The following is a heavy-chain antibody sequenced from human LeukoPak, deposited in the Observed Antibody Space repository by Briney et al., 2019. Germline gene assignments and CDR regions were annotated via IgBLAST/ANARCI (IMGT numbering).Heavy chain of an antibody. D-gene: IGHD4-17*01. CDR1: GGSFSDYY. J-gene: IGHJ4*02. Sequence: SETLSLTCAVYGGSFSDYYWSWIRQPPGKGLEWIGEINHSGSTNYNPSLKSRVTISVDTSKNQFSLKLSSVTAADTAVYYCARGTMTTVTYYFDYWGQGTLVTVSS. CDR2: INHSGST. CDR3: ARGTMTTVTYYFDY. V-gene: IGHV4-34*01.